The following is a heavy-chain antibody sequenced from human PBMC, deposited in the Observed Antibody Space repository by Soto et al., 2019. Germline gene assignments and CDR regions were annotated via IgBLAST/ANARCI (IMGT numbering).Heavy chain of an antibody. J-gene: IGHJ5*02. CDR1: GYTFTSYY. Sequence: QVQLVQSGAEVKKPGASVKVSCKASGYTFTSYYMHWVRQAPGQGLEWMGIINPSGGSTSYAQKFQGRVTMTRDTSTSTVYMELSSLRSEDTAVYYCARARYDSSGYVGWFDPWGQGTLVTVSS. D-gene: IGHD3-22*01. CDR2: INPSGGST. CDR3: ARARYDSSGYVGWFDP. V-gene: IGHV1-46*01.